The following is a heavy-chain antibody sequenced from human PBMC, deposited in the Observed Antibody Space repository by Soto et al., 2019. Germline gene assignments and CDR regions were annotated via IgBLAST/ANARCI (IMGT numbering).Heavy chain of an antibody. V-gene: IGHV1-18*01. J-gene: IGHJ6*02. D-gene: IGHD2-2*01. CDR1: GYTFTSYG. CDR3: ARATLPRRFGPPRQDIVVVPAAYGMDV. CDR2: ISAYNGNT. Sequence: QVQLVQSGAEVKKPGASVKVSCKASGYTFTSYGISWVRQAPGQGLEWMGWISAYNGNTNHAQKLQGRVTMTADTSTSTAYRELRSLTPDDTAVYYCARATLPRRFGPPRQDIVVVPAAYGMDVWGQGTTVTVSS.